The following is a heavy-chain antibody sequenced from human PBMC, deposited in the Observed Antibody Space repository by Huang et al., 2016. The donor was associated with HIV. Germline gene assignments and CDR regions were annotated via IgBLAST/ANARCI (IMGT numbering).Heavy chain of an antibody. CDR2: CAPEQCQT. V-gene: IGHV1-24*01. D-gene: IGHD2-21*01. CDR3: AAGYDTYYDI. Sequence: QVQLVQSGAEVKKPGASVKVSCKVSGYTLTDLSIHWVRQAPGKGLEWGGGCAPEQCQTIYAQNFQGRVTMTEDTSTDTAYMELHSLRPEDTAVYYCAAGYDTYYDIWGQGTMVIASS. J-gene: IGHJ3*02. CDR1: GYTLTDLS.